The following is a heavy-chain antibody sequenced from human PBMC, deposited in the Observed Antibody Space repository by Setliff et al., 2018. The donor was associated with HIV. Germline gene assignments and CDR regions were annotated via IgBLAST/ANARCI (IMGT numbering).Heavy chain of an antibody. D-gene: IGHD3-3*01. V-gene: IGHV3-23*01. Sequence: GGSLRLSCTASGFTFSNYAMSWVRQAPGKGLEWVSSITGSGDSTYYADSVKGRFTISRDNSKNTLYLQMNSLRVEDMAVYYCAKDDSTRDGYITIFDYWGQGTLVTVSS. CDR3: AKDDSTRDGYITIFDY. J-gene: IGHJ4*02. CDR2: ITGSGDST. CDR1: GFTFSNYA.